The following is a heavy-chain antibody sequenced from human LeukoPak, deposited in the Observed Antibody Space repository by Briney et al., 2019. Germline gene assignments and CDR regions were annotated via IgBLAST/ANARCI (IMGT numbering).Heavy chain of an antibody. Sequence: PGGSLRLSCAASGFTFSSYAMSWVRQAPGKGLEWVSAISGSGGSTYYADSVKGRFTISRDNAKNSLYLQMNSLRAEDTAVYYCARDSPDIVVVVAATVHDAFDIWGQGTMVTVSS. V-gene: IGHV3-23*01. CDR1: GFTFSSYA. CDR2: ISGSGGST. CDR3: ARDSPDIVVVVAATVHDAFDI. D-gene: IGHD2-15*01. J-gene: IGHJ3*02.